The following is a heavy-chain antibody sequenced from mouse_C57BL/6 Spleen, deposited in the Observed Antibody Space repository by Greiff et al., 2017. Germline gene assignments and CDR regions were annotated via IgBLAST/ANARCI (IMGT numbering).Heavy chain of an antibody. V-gene: IGHV1-85*01. Sequence: QVQVLESGPELVKPGASVKLSCKASGYTFTSYGINWVKQRPGQGLAWIGWIYPRDGSTKYNEKFKGKATLTVDTSSSTAYMELHSLTSEDSAVYFCARDHFDYWGQGTTVTVSA. CDR1: GYTFTSYG. CDR3: ARDHFDY. CDR2: IYPRDGST. J-gene: IGHJ2*01.